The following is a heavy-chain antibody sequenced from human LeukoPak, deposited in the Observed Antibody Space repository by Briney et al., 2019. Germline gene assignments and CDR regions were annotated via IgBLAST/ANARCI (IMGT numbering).Heavy chain of an antibody. Sequence: PGGSLRLSCAASGFTFRSCAMSWVRQAPGKGLDWVSGISWNSGSIGYADSVKGRFTISRDNAKNSLYLQMNSLRAEDMALYYCAKARGIQLWLHAFDIWGQGTMVTVSS. D-gene: IGHD5-18*01. V-gene: IGHV3-9*03. CDR1: GFTFRSCA. CDR2: ISWNSGSI. J-gene: IGHJ3*02. CDR3: AKARGIQLWLHAFDI.